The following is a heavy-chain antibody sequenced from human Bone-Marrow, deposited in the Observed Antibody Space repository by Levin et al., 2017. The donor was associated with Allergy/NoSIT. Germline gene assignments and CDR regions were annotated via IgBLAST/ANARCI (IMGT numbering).Heavy chain of an antibody. D-gene: IGHD3-10*01. CDR2: TYYRSKWYH. CDR1: GDSVSNNSAA. CDR3: ARYTSLPSGSFYCYGMDV. Sequence: PSETLSLTCAISGDSVSNNSAAWVWIRQSPSRGLEWLGSTYYRSKWYHDYALTVKSRITINPDTSKNQLSLQLNSVTPDDTAVYYCARYTSLPSGSFYCYGMDVWGQGTTVTVSS. V-gene: IGHV6-1*01. J-gene: IGHJ6*02.